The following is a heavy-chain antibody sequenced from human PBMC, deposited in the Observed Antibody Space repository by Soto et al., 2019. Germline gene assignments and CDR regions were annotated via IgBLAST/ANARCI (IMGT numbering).Heavy chain of an antibody. J-gene: IGHJ4*02. Sequence: QVQLVQSGAEVKKPGASVKVSCKASGYTFTSYAMHWVRQASGQRLEWMGWINAGNGNTKYSQKFQGRVTITRDTSASTAYMELSSLRSEDTTVYYCASYDGPDNPPDYWGQGTLVTVSS. CDR2: INAGNGNT. CDR3: ASYDGPDNPPDY. V-gene: IGHV1-3*01. D-gene: IGHD3-3*01. CDR1: GYTFTSYA.